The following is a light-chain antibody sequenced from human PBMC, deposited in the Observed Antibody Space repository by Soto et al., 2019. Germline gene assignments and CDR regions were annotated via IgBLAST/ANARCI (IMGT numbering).Light chain of an antibody. Sequence: DIVRTQSPLSLPVTPGEPASISFRASQSLLHSNGYNYLDWYLQKPGQSPQLLIYLGSNRASGVPDRFSGSGSGTDFTLKISRVEAEDVGVYYCMQALQTPLTFGGGTKVDI. CDR3: MQALQTPLT. CDR1: QSLLHSNGYNY. J-gene: IGKJ4*01. CDR2: LGS. V-gene: IGKV2-28*01.